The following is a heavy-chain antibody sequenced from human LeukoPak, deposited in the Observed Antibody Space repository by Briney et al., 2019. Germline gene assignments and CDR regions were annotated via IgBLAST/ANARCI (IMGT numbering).Heavy chain of an antibody. D-gene: IGHD1-26*01. J-gene: IGHJ3*02. CDR2: ISYDGSNK. Sequence: GRSLRLSCAASGFTFSSYAMHWVRQAPGKGLEWVAVISYDGSNKYYADSVKGRFTISRDNSKNTLYLQMNSLRAEDTAVYYCASPVGATDLDAFDIWGQGTMVTVSS. CDR3: ASPVGATDLDAFDI. CDR1: GFTFSSYA. V-gene: IGHV3-30-3*01.